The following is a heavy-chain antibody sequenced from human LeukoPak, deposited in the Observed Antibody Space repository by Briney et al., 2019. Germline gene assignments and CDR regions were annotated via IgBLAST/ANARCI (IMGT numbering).Heavy chain of an antibody. Sequence: GGSLRLSCAASGFTFSSYSMNWVRQAPGKGLEWVSSISSSSSYIYYADSVKGRFTISRDNAKNSLYLQMNSLRAEDTALYYCAKDNSAAGKYYMDVWGKGTTVTISS. J-gene: IGHJ6*03. V-gene: IGHV3-21*04. D-gene: IGHD6-13*01. CDR2: ISSSSSYI. CDR3: AKDNSAAGKYYMDV. CDR1: GFTFSSYS.